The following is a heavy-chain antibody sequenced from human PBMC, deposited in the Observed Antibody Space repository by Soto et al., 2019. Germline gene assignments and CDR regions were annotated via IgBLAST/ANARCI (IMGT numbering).Heavy chain of an antibody. V-gene: IGHV4-59*08. D-gene: IGHD2-21*01. J-gene: IGHJ6*03. Sequence: SETLSLTCTVSGGSISSYYWSWIRQPPGKGLEWIGYIYYSGSTNYNPSLKSRVTISVDTSKIQFSLKLSSMTAADTAVYYCARHQRGTIAYYYYYMDVWGKGTTVTVSS. CDR3: ARHQRGTIAYYYYYMDV. CDR1: GGSISSYY. CDR2: IYYSGST.